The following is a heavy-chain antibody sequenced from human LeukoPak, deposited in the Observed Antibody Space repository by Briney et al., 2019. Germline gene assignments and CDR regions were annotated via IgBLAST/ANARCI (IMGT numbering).Heavy chain of an antibody. CDR3: ARVPVQLWTYCFDY. J-gene: IGHJ4*02. D-gene: IGHD5-18*01. CDR1: GYTFTSYG. Sequence: ASVKVSCKASGYTFTSYGISWVRQAPGQGLEWMGWISAYNGSTNYAQKLQGRVTMTTDTSTSTAYMELRSLRSDDTAMYYCARVPVQLWTYCFDYWGQGTLVTVSS. CDR2: ISAYNGST. V-gene: IGHV1-18*01.